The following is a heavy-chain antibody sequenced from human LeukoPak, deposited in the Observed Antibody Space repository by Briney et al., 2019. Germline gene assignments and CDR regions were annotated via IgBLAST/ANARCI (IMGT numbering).Heavy chain of an antibody. Sequence: SETLSLTCAVYGGSFSGYYWSWIRQPPGKGLEWIGEINHSGSTNYNPSLKSRVTISVDTSKNQFSLKLSSVTAADTAVYYCARDVGLLWFGEEGGMDVWGQGTTVTVSS. V-gene: IGHV4-34*01. J-gene: IGHJ6*02. CDR1: GGSFSGYY. D-gene: IGHD3-10*01. CDR3: ARDVGLLWFGEEGGMDV. CDR2: INHSGST.